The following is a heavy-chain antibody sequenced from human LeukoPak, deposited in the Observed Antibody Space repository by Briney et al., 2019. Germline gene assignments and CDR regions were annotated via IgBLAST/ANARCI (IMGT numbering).Heavy chain of an antibody. CDR3: SGSYRDFDY. CDR1: GLTFSDYY. D-gene: IGHD3-10*01. V-gene: IGHV3-11*01. J-gene: IGHJ4*02. CDR2: ISSSGSTI. Sequence: AGGSLRLSCAASGLTFSDYYMSWIRQAPGKGLEWVSYISSSGSTIYYADSVKGRFTISRDNAKNSLYLQMNSLRAEDTAVYYCSGSYRDFDYWGQGTLVTVSS.